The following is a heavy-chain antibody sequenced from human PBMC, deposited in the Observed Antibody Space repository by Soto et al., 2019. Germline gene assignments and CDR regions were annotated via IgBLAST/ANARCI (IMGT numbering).Heavy chain of an antibody. CDR3: ARDHPHSYGVYYFDY. V-gene: IGHV4-59*01. Sequence: PSETLSLTCTVSGASISNYYWSWIRQPPGKGLEWIGYIYSSGSTHYNPSLQSRVTISIDTSKNQVSLKVNSVTAADTAVYYCARDHPHSYGVYYFDYWGQGTPVTVS. J-gene: IGHJ4*02. D-gene: IGHD5-18*01. CDR1: GASISNYY. CDR2: IYSSGST.